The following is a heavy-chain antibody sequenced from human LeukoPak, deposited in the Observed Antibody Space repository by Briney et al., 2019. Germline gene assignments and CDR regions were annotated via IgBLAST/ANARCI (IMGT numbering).Heavy chain of an antibody. CDR3: AKANWVSSADAVV. Sequence: GGSLRLSCAASGFSFRSYAMSWVRQAPARGLEWVSSLRGGGETFYADSEKGRFTLSRDESRNTVYLEMNNLRVEDTAVYFCAKANWVSSADAVVWGQGTLVTVSS. V-gene: IGHV3-23*01. J-gene: IGHJ1*01. D-gene: IGHD2-21*01. CDR1: GFSFRSYA. CDR2: LRGGGET.